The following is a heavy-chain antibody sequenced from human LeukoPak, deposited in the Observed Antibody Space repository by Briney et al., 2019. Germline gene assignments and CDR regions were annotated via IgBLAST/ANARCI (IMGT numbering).Heavy chain of an antibody. D-gene: IGHD5-12*01. V-gene: IGHV1-69*05. CDR3: ARSLYSGYVYWFDP. CDR1: GGTFSSYA. Sequence: SVKVSCKASGGTFSSYAISWVRQAPGQGLEWMGRIIPIFGTANYAQKFQGRVTITTDESTSTAYMELSSLRSEDTAAYYCARSLYSGYVYWFDPWGQGTLVTVSS. CDR2: IIPIFGTA. J-gene: IGHJ5*02.